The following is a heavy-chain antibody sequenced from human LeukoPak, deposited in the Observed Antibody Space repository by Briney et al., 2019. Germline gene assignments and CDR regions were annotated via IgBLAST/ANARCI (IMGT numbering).Heavy chain of an antibody. V-gene: IGHV1-18*04. J-gene: IGHJ4*02. CDR1: GYTFTSYG. D-gene: IGHD3-10*01. Sequence: ASVTVSCKASGYTFTSYGISWVRQAPGQGLEWMGWISAYNGNTNYAQKLQGRVTMTTDTSTSTAYMELRSLRSDDTAVYYCARGPHYYGSGSYPEDYWGQGTLVTVSS. CDR3: ARGPHYYGSGSYPEDY. CDR2: ISAYNGNT.